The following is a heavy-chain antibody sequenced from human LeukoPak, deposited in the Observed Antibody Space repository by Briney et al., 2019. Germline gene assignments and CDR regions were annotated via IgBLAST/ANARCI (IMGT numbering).Heavy chain of an antibody. V-gene: IGHV3-74*01. CDR3: SSFLMGAPN. CDR2: VSPDGTNT. D-gene: IGHD1-26*01. CDR1: GFTFSSSW. Sequence: GGSLRLSCVASGFTFSSSWMHWVRQAPGKGLVWASHVSPDGTNTAYADSVKGRFTISRDNAKNTLYLQMNSLRAEDTAVYYCSSFLMGAPNWGQGILVTVSS. J-gene: IGHJ4*02.